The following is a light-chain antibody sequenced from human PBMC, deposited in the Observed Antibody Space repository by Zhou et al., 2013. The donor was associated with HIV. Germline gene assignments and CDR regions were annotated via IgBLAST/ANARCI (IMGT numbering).Light chain of an antibody. J-gene: IGKJ4*01. Sequence: DIVMTQSPLSLPVTPGEPASISCRSSQSLLHSNGYTYLDWYLQKPGQSPQLLIYLRSNRASGVPDRFSVSGSGTDFTLKISRVEAEDVGVYYCMQTIQLPLTFGGGTKVEIK. CDR2: LRS. V-gene: IGKV2-28*01. CDR3: MQTIQLPLT. CDR1: QSLLHSNGYTY.